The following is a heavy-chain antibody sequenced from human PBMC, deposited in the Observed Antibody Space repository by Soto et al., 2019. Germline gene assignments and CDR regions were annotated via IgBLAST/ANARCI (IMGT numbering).Heavy chain of an antibody. CDR2: VSKSGVA. J-gene: IGHJ4*02. CDR3: AKRRDASSAHYSDSDY. Sequence: EVQLLESGGGLIQPGGSLRLSCAASGFIINNYAMYWVRQAPGKGLQCVSAVSKSGVAYYADSVKGRFSVSRDSSNNMLYLQMNGLRAEDTAVYYCAKRRDASSAHYSDSDYWGQGTLLTVSS. CDR1: GFIINNYA. V-gene: IGHV3-23*01. D-gene: IGHD3-22*01.